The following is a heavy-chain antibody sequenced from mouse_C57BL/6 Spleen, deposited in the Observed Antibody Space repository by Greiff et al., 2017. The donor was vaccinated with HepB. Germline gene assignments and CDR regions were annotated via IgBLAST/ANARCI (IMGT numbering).Heavy chain of an antibody. CDR2: INPYNGGT. V-gene: IGHV1-19*01. CDR3: AAYYYENAMDY. D-gene: IGHD1-1*01. J-gene: IGHJ4*01. CDR1: GYTFTDYY. Sequence: EVQLQQSGPVLVKPGASVKMSCKASGYTFTDYYMNWVKQSHGKSLEWIGVINPYNGGTSYNQKFKGKATLTVDKSSSTAYMELNSLTSEDSAVYYCAAYYYENAMDYWGQGTSVTVSS.